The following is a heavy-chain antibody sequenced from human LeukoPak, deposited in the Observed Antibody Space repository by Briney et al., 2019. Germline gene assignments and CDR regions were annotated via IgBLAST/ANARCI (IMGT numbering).Heavy chain of an antibody. Sequence: TVGSLRLSCAASGLTFSTYWMTWVRQAPGKGLEWVANIKQDGSEKNYVDSVKGRFTISRDNAKNSLYLQMNSLRVEDTAVYYCAGGIAMVRGGDVWGKGTTVTVSS. J-gene: IGHJ6*04. CDR3: AGGIAMVRGGDV. D-gene: IGHD3-10*01. V-gene: IGHV3-7*01. CDR2: IKQDGSEK. CDR1: GLTFSTYW.